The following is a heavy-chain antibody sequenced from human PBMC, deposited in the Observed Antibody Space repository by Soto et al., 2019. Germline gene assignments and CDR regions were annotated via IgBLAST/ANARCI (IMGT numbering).Heavy chain of an antibody. V-gene: IGHV4-39*01. D-gene: IGHD5-18*01. CDR1: GGYIRSSSYH. J-gene: IGHJ5*02. CDR2: INYSGST. CDR3: ARLPRIQLWLGWLDP. Sequence: SETLSLTYTVSGGYIRSSSYHWGWIRQPPGKGLEWIGTINYSGSTYYNPSLNSRVTISVDTSKNQFSLKVGSVTAADTAIYYCARLPRIQLWLGWLDPWGQGTLVTVS.